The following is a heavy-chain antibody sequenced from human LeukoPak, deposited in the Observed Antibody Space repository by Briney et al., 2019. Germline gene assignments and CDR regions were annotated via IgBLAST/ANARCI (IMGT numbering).Heavy chain of an antibody. CDR2: ITAGNGNT. CDR3: ARDSARGYSYGYNAFAI. Sequence: ASVKVSCKASGYNFRNYGIGWVRQAPRQGLEWMGWITAGNGNTNYAQKVQGRVTMTTDTSTSTAYMELRSLRSDDTAVYFCARDSARGYSYGYNAFAIWGEATMVTVSS. V-gene: IGHV1-18*01. D-gene: IGHD5-18*01. CDR1: GYNFRNYG. J-gene: IGHJ3*02.